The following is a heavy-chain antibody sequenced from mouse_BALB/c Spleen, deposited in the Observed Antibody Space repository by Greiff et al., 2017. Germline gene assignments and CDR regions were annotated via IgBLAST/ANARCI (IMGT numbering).Heavy chain of an antibody. CDR1: GYTFTDHA. CDR3: KTYASFAY. CDR2: ISPGNGDI. J-gene: IGHJ4*01. D-gene: IGHD6-5*01. Sequence: VQLQQPYPEMVKPGASGKKSCKASGYTFTDHAIHWVKQKPEQGLEWIGYISPGNGDIKYNEKFKGKATLTADKSSSTAYMQLNSLTSEDSAVYFCKTYASFAYWGQGTSVTVSS. V-gene: IGHV1S53*02.